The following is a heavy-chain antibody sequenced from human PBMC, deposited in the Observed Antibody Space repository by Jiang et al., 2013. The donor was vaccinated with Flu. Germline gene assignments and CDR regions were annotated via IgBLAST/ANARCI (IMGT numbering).Heavy chain of an antibody. CDR2: IYYSGST. CDR1: GGSISSSSYY. Sequence: GSGLVKPSETLSLTCTVSGGSISSSSYYWGWIRQPPGKGLEWIGSIYYSGSTYYNPSLKSRVTISVDTSENQFSLKLSSVTAADTAVYYCARLKIPLLGSGSYPNYWGQGTLVTVSS. D-gene: IGHD1-26*01. V-gene: IGHV4-39*01. J-gene: IGHJ4*02. CDR3: ARLKIPLLGSGSYPNY.